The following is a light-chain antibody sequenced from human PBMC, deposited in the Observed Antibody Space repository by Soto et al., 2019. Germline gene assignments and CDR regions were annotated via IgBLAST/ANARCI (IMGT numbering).Light chain of an antibody. V-gene: IGKV3-20*01. J-gene: IGKJ1*01. Sequence: EIVLMQSPGTLSLSPGERATLSCRGSQSVSRSYLAWYQQKPGQAPRVLIYGASSRATGIPDRFSGSGSGTDFTLTISRLEPEDFAVYYCQQYDSPWTFGQGTKVDIK. CDR2: GAS. CDR3: QQYDSPWT. CDR1: QSVSRSY.